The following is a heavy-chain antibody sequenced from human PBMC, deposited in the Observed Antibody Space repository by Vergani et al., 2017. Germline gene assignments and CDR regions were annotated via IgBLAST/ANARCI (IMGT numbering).Heavy chain of an antibody. CDR2: IHYSENT. Sequence: QLQLQESGPGLVKSSETLSLTCSVSFDSIRNLYCNWIRQPPGKGLEWIGSIHYSENTNYNPSLKTQVTISVDTSKNQFSLKLSSVTAADTAVYYCARHVPQWLDDYFDYWGQGTLVTVSS. J-gene: IGHJ4*02. D-gene: IGHD6-19*01. CDR1: FDSIRNLY. V-gene: IGHV4-59*08. CDR3: ARHVPQWLDDYFDY.